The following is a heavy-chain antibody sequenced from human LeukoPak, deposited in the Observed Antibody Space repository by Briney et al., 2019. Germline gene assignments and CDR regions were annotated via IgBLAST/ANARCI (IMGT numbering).Heavy chain of an antibody. CDR1: GFTFSSYW. Sequence: GGSLRLSCAASGFTFSSYWMNWVRQAPGKGLVWVSRIASDGSSTTYADSVKGRFSISRDNAKNSLYLQMNSLRGEDTAVYYCARDRTTLGMDVWGQGTTVTVSS. CDR2: IASDGSST. J-gene: IGHJ6*02. D-gene: IGHD1-1*01. V-gene: IGHV3-74*01. CDR3: ARDRTTLGMDV.